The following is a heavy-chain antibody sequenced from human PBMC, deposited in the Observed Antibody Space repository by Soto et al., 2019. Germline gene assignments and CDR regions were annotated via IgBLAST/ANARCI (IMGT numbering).Heavy chain of an antibody. D-gene: IGHD7-27*01. CDR3: ASLNHWDNFFAF. CDR2: IYYSGST. CDR1: VGTISRCRYY. Sequence: SEAQSLTGTVCVGTISRCRYYRGRNRKHPGKGLEWMGSIYYSGSTSYTPSLKSRVTISVDTSKNQFSLKLSSVTAADTAVYYCASLNHWDNFFAFLGKGSPVPVSS. J-gene: IGHJ4*02. V-gene: IGHV4-39*01.